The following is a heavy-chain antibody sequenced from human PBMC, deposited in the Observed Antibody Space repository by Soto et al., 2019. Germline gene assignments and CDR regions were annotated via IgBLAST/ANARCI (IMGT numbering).Heavy chain of an antibody. CDR2: ISGSGGST. CDR1: GFTFSSYA. D-gene: IGHD3-22*01. V-gene: IGHV3-23*01. CDR3: AKDPAYYCDSSGYWAFDY. J-gene: IGHJ4*02. Sequence: GGSLRLSCAASGFTFSSYAMSWVRQAPGKGLEWVSAISGSGGSTYYADSVKGRFTISRDNSKNTLYLQMNSLRAEDTAVYYCAKDPAYYCDSSGYWAFDYWGQGTLVTVSS.